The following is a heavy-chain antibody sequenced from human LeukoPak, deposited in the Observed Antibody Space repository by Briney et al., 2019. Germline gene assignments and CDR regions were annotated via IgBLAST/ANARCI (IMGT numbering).Heavy chain of an antibody. CDR1: GGTFSSYA. CDR3: ARTSGQWLVNDY. CDR2: IIPIFGTA. J-gene: IGHJ4*02. Sequence: SVKVSCKASGGTFSSYAISWVRQAPGQGLEWMGGIIPIFGTANYAQKFQGRVTITADESTSTAYMELSSLRSEDTAVYYCARTSGQWLVNDYWGQGTLVTVSS. D-gene: IGHD6-19*01. V-gene: IGHV1-69*13.